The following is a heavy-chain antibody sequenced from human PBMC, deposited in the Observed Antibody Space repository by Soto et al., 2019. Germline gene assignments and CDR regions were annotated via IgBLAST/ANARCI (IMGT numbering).Heavy chain of an antibody. J-gene: IGHJ4*01. CDR2: IYSGGST. CDR1: GGSINTYY. V-gene: IGHV4-4*07. D-gene: IGHD3-10*01. CDR3: ARGPWRFGEFRLDY. Sequence: QVQLQEWGPVLVKPSETLSLTCTVSGGSINTYYWSWIRHAAGKGLEWIGRIYSGGSTTYNPSPMSRVSVTVDMLNNKVSVKLCSVTAADTAVYYCARGPWRFGEFRLDY.